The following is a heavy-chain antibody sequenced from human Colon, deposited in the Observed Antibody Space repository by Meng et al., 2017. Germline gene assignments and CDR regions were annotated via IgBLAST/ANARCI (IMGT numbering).Heavy chain of an antibody. D-gene: IGHD3-3*01. CDR3: ARERITVIGLGRTAFDI. V-gene: IGHV3-30*10. Sequence: SLSISCAVSAVTFSSYAMHLVRQAPGKGLEWVAVISYDGSNKYYTDSVKGRFTISRDNSKNTLYLQMNSLRAEDTAVYYCARERITVIGLGRTAFDIWGQGTLVTVSS. CDR2: ISYDGSNK. CDR1: AVTFSSYA. J-gene: IGHJ3*02.